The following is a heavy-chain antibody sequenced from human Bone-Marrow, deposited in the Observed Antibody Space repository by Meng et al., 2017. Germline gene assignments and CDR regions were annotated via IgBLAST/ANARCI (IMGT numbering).Heavy chain of an antibody. Sequence: QVQRQQWGAGLLKPSWTLPLPCAVDGVSFSGYYGSWIRQPPGKGLEWIGEINHSGSTNYNPSLESRATISVDTSQNNLSLKLSSVTAADSAVYYCARGPTTMAHDFDYWGQGTLVTVSS. CDR1: GVSFSGYY. CDR3: ARGPTTMAHDFDY. J-gene: IGHJ4*02. CDR2: INHSGST. V-gene: IGHV4-34*01. D-gene: IGHD4-11*01.